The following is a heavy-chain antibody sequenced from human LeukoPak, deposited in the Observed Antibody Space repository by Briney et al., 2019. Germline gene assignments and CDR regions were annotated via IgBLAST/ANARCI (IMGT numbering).Heavy chain of an antibody. D-gene: IGHD3-22*01. Sequence: PGGSLRLSCAASGFTFSSYGMSWVRQAPGKGLEWVSAISGSGGSTYYADSVKGRFTISGDNSKNTLYLQMNSLRAEDTAVYYCARHVVAVGFDYWGQGTLVTVSS. J-gene: IGHJ4*02. CDR1: GFTFSSYG. CDR2: ISGSGGST. V-gene: IGHV3-23*01. CDR3: ARHVVAVGFDY.